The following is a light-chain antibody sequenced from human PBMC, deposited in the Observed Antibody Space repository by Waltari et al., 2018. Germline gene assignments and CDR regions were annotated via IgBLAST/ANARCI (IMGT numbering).Light chain of an antibody. CDR1: QDISKY. CDR3: QQYDNIPYT. J-gene: IGKJ2*01. V-gene: IGKV1-33*01. Sequence: DFQLTQSPSSLSASLGDKVTITCQASQDISKYLNWYQQKPGKAPKLLISDASSLKSGVPSRFGGTGAGTHFTLTSNSLQPEDIGTYYCQQYDNIPYTFGQGTKVEMK. CDR2: DAS.